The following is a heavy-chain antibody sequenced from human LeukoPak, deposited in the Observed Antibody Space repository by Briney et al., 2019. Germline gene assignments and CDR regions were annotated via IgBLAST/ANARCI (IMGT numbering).Heavy chain of an antibody. V-gene: IGHV3-7*02. CDR1: GLTFSGYW. J-gene: IGHJ4*02. CDR3: ARLPGIAAAGRGGYYFDH. Sequence: GGSLRLSCAASGLTFSGYWMNLVRQAPGKGLEWVANIKPDGSEKYYVDSVKGRFTISRDNAKNSLYLQMTSLRAEDTAVYYCARLPGIAAAGRGGYYFDHWGQGTLVTVSS. CDR2: IKPDGSEK. D-gene: IGHD6-13*01.